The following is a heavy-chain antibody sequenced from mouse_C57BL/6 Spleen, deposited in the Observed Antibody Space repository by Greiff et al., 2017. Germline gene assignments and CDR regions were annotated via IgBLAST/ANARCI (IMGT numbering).Heavy chain of an antibody. Sequence: QVQLQQPGAELVRPGTSVKLSCKASGYTFTSYWMHWVKQRPGQGLEWIGVIDPSDSYTNYNQKFKGKATLTVDTSSSTAYMQLSSLTSEDSAVYYCARVDPYYFDYWGQGTTRTVSS. CDR1: GYTFTSYW. V-gene: IGHV1-59*01. CDR2: IDPSDSYT. J-gene: IGHJ2*01. CDR3: ARVDPYYFDY.